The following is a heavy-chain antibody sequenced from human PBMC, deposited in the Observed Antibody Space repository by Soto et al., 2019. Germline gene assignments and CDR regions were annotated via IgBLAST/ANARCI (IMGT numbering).Heavy chain of an antibody. D-gene: IGHD5-18*01. J-gene: IGHJ6*02. Sequence: ASVKVSCKASGGTFSSYAISWVRQAPGQGLEWMGGIIPIFGTANYAQKFQGRVTITADESTSTAYMELSSLRSEDTAVYYCARGGTGDTAMVGYYYGMDVWGQGTTVTVSS. CDR1: GGTFSSYA. CDR2: IIPIFGTA. CDR3: ARGGTGDTAMVGYYYGMDV. V-gene: IGHV1-69*13.